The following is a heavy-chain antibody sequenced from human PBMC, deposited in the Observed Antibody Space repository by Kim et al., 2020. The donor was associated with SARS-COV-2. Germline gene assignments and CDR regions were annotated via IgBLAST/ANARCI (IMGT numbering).Heavy chain of an antibody. CDR2: IYHSGST. CDR3: ARDQQEYSSSWYLGGYYYYGMDV. CDR1: GGSISSSNW. Sequence: SETLSLTCAVSGGSISSSNWWSWVRQPPGKGLEWIGEIYHSGSTNYNPSLKSRVTISVDKSKNQFSLKLSSVTAADTAVYYCARDQQEYSSSWYLGGYYYYGMDVWGQGTTVTVSS. V-gene: IGHV4-4*02. D-gene: IGHD6-13*01. J-gene: IGHJ6*02.